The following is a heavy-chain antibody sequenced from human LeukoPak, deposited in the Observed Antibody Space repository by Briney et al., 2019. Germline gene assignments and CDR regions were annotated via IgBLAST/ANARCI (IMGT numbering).Heavy chain of an antibody. Sequence: PSETLSLTCSVSGYFISSGYYWGWIRPPPGKGLEWIGSISQSGSTFYNPSLTSRVTISVDTSKNQFSLKLSSVTAADTAVYYCARKGYSSGWGRGTDYWGQGTLVTVSS. CDR2: ISQSGST. CDR1: GYFISSGYY. CDR3: ARKGYSSGWGRGTDY. J-gene: IGHJ4*02. D-gene: IGHD6-19*01. V-gene: IGHV4-38-2*02.